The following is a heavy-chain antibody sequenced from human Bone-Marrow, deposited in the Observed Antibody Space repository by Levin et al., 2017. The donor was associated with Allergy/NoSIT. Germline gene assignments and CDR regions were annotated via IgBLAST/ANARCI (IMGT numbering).Heavy chain of an antibody. CDR3: ARDEVYGSGSYYDC. J-gene: IGHJ4*02. D-gene: IGHD3-10*01. CDR1: GFIFTDYS. CDR2: IDSRGIDM. Sequence: GESLKISCAASGFIFTDYSMNWVRQAPGKGLEWVSSIDSRGIDMYYADSVKGRFTISRDNAKNSVFLQMNSLRAEDTAVYYCARDEVYGSGSYYDCWGQGTLVTVS. V-gene: IGHV3-21*01.